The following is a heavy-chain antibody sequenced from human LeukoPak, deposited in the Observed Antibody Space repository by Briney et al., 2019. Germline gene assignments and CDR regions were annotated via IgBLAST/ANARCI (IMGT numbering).Heavy chain of an antibody. CDR3: AKPLRGWYDFDY. CDR1: EFTFSSYS. V-gene: IGHV3-48*01. CDR2: ISSSGSTI. J-gene: IGHJ4*02. D-gene: IGHD6-19*01. Sequence: GGSLRLSCEASEFTFSSYSINWVRQAPGKGLEWVSYISSSGSTIYYSDSVKGRFTISRDNSKNTVYLQMNSLRAEDTAVYYCAKPLRGWYDFDYWGQGTLVTVSS.